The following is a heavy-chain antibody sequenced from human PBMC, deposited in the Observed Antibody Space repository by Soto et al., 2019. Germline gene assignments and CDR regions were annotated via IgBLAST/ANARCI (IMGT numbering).Heavy chain of an antibody. Sequence: QVQLVQSGAEVKKPGASVKVSSKASGYTFTSYAMHWVRQAPGQRLEWMGWINAGNGNTKYSQKFQGRVTITRDTSASTAYMELSSLRSADTAVYYCARAPGGYSGYGDVWGQGTLVTVSS. V-gene: IGHV1-3*01. D-gene: IGHD5-12*01. J-gene: IGHJ4*02. CDR2: INAGNGNT. CDR1: GYTFTSYA. CDR3: ARAPGGYSGYGDV.